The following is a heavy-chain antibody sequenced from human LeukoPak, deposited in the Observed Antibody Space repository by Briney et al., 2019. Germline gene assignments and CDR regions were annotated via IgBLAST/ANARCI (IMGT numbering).Heavy chain of an antibody. Sequence: NPSETLSLTCTVSGDPISGYSDYKWTWLRQPPGKGLEWIGYIYYHGSTNYNPSLKRRVTFSVDTSNNQFSLKLNSMTAADTAVYYCAREYSAFDYWGQGTLVTVSS. CDR3: AREYSAFDY. J-gene: IGHJ4*02. V-gene: IGHV4-61*08. CDR1: GDPISGYSDY. D-gene: IGHD1-26*01. CDR2: IYYHGST.